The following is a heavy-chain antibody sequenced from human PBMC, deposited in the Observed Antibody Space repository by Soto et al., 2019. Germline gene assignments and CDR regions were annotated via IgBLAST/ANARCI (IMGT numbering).Heavy chain of an antibody. V-gene: IGHV3-11*01. Sequence: GGSLRLSCTASGFSFSGYYMTWIRQAPGKGLEWVSYISDTSDNIYYGDSVKGRFTISRDNAKSSLFLHMTSLRVEDTAVYYCASPFGVRGSDAFDIWGQGTMVTVSS. J-gene: IGHJ3*02. CDR2: ISDTSDNI. CDR1: GFSFSGYY. D-gene: IGHD3-3*01. CDR3: ASPFGVRGSDAFDI.